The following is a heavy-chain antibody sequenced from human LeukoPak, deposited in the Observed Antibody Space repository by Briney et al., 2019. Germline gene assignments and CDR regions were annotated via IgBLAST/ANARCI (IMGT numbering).Heavy chain of an antibody. D-gene: IGHD2-2*01. V-gene: IGHV1-69*01. J-gene: IGHJ6*04. CDR3: ARNAVPDRPFSGMDV. Sequence: SVKVSCKASGGTFSSYAISWVRQAPGQGLEWMGGIIPIFGTANYAQKFQGRVTITADESTSTAYMELSSLRSEDTAVYYCARNAVPDRPFSGMDVWGKGTTVTVSP. CDR1: GGTFSSYA. CDR2: IIPIFGTA.